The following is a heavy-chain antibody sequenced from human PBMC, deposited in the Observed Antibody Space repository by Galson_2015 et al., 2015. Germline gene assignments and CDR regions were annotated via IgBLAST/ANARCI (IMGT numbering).Heavy chain of an antibody. CDR3: TRGRDGYKLDAFDI. J-gene: IGHJ3*02. D-gene: IGHD5-24*01. CDR1: GFTFGEYA. V-gene: IGHV3-49*03. Sequence: SLRLSCAASGFTFGEYAMSWFRQAPGKGLEWVGFIRSKAYGGTTEYAASVKGRFSISRDDSKSIAYLQMNSLKTEDTAIHYCTRGRDGYKLDAFDIWGQGTMVTVSS. CDR2: IRSKAYGGTT.